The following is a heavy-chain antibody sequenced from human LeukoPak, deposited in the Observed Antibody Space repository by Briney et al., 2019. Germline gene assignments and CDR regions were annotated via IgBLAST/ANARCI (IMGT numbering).Heavy chain of an antibody. D-gene: IGHD3-10*01. CDR1: GDSVSSNSAA. CDR3: ARDPGGGDDYYYYGMDV. Sequence: SQTLSLTCAISGDSVSSNSAAWHWIRQSPSRGLEWLGRTYYRSKWYNDYAVSVKSRITINPDTSKNQFSLQLNSVTPEDTAVYYCARDPGGGDDYYYYGMDVWGQGTTVTVSS. V-gene: IGHV6-1*01. CDR2: TYYRSKWYN. J-gene: IGHJ6*02.